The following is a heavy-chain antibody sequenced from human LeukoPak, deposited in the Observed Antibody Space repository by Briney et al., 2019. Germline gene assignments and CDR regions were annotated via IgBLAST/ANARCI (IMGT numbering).Heavy chain of an antibody. CDR3: ARDRGNNYDILTGYYSDYYGMDV. CDR1: GGSLSSYY. Sequence: PSETLSPTCTVSGGSLSSYYWSWIRQPAGKGLEWIGRIYTSGSTNYNPSLKSRVTMSVDTSKNQFSLKLSSVTAADTAVYYCARDRGNNYDILTGYYSDYYGMDVWGQGTTVTVSS. D-gene: IGHD3-9*01. CDR2: IYTSGST. J-gene: IGHJ6*02. V-gene: IGHV4-4*07.